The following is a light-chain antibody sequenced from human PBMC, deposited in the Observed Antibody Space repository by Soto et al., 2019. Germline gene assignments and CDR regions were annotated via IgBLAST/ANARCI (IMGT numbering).Light chain of an antibody. Sequence: QSALTQPASVSGSPGQSITISCTGTSSDVGGYNYVSWYQQHPGKAPKLMIYEVNNRPSEVSSRFSGSKSGNTASLTISGLQPEDEADYYCNSYTSRYTFVLXTGTKVTVL. CDR1: SSDVGGYNY. V-gene: IGLV2-14*01. CDR3: NSYTSRYTFV. J-gene: IGLJ1*01. CDR2: EVN.